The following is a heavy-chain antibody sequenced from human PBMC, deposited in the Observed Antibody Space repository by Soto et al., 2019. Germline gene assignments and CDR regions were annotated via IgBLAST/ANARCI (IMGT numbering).Heavy chain of an antibody. CDR1: GGSFSGYY. J-gene: IGHJ6*02. D-gene: IGHD3-3*01. CDR2: INHSGST. V-gene: IGHV4-34*01. CDR3: ARALNYDFWSGNYYYGMDV. Sequence: QVQLQQWGAGLLKPSETLSLTCAVYGGSFSGYYWSWIRQPPGKGLEWIGEINHSGSTNYNPSLKSRVTISVDTSKNQFSLKLSSVTAADTAVYYCARALNYDFWSGNYYYGMDVWGQGTTVTVSS.